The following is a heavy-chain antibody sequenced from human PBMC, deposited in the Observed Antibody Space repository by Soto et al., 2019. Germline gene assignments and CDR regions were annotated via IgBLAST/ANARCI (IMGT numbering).Heavy chain of an antibody. V-gene: IGHV3-48*01. Sequence: GGSLRLSCAASGFTFSSYSMNWVRQAPGKGLEWVSYISSSSSTIYYADSVKGRFTISRDNAKNSLYLQMNSLRAEDTAVYYCARDSSPGYYDILTGYYSSPPTDAFDIWGQGTMVTVSS. J-gene: IGHJ3*02. D-gene: IGHD3-9*01. CDR1: GFTFSSYS. CDR2: ISSSSSTI. CDR3: ARDSSPGYYDILTGYYSSPPTDAFDI.